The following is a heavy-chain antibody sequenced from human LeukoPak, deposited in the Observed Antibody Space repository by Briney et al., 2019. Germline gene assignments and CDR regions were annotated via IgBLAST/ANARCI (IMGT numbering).Heavy chain of an antibody. CDR2: ISSSGGST. Sequence: ETLSLTCAVSDGSIFSSNWWSWVRQPPGKGLEWVSTISSSGGSTFYAESVKGRFTISRDNNENTLYLQMNSLRVEDTAVYYCARAAQVTGRPNLGGHFDYWGQGTLVTVSS. CDR1: DGSIFSSNW. CDR3: ARAAQVTGRPNLGGHFDY. D-gene: IGHD6-6*01. J-gene: IGHJ4*02. V-gene: IGHV3-23*01.